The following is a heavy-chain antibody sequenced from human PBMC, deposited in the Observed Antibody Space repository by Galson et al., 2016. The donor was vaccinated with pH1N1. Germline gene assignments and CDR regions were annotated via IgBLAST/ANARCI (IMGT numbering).Heavy chain of an antibody. CDR3: AHREVTITNAFDV. D-gene: IGHD5-12*01. CDR2: IYWDVDK. J-gene: IGHJ3*01. CDR1: GVSLSPRGVG. V-gene: IGHV2-5*02. Sequence: PALVKPTQTLTLTCTFFGVSLSPRGVGVGWIRQPPGKALEWLALIYWDVDKRYSPSLKSRLTITKDISKNQVVLTMTNMDPADTATYYCAHREVTITNAFDVWGQGPMVTVSS.